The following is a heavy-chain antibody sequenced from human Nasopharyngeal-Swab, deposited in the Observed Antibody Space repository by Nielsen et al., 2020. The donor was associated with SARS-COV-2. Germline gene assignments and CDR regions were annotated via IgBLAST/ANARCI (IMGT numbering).Heavy chain of an antibody. J-gene: IGHJ6*02. D-gene: IGHD4-17*01. CDR2: TSAYTGNT. CDR1: GYTFTSYG. Sequence: ASVKVSCPASGYTFTSYGISWVRQAPGQGLEWMGWTSAYTGNTNYAQKLQGRDTMTTVTTTSSAYMKLRSLRPDDTAVYYCASSFRDPTLTTSVFYYYCGMDVWGQGTTVTVSS. CDR3: ASSFRDPTLTTSVFYYYCGMDV. V-gene: IGHV1-18*01.